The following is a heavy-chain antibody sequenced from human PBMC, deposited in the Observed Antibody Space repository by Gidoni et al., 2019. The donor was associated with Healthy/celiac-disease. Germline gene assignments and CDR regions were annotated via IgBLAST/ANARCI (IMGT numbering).Heavy chain of an antibody. CDR3: ARYDWLPPKGGMDV. CDR1: GFTFSSYE. D-gene: IGHD3-9*01. J-gene: IGHJ6*02. CDR2: ISSSGSTI. V-gene: IGHV3-48*03. Sequence: CAASGFTFSSYEMNWVRQAPGKGLEWVSYISSSGSTIYYADSVKGRFTISRDNAKNSLYLQMNSLRAEDTAVYYCARYDWLPPKGGMDVWGQGTTVTVSS.